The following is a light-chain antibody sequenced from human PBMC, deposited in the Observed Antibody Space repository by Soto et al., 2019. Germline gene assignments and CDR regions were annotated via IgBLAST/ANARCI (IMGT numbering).Light chain of an antibody. Sequence: EIVLTQSPATLSLSPGERATLSCRASQSVSNYLAWHQQKPGQAPRLLIYDASNRATGIPARFSGSGSGTDFTLTISSLEPEDFAVYYCQQRSNWPLWITFGQGTRLEIK. CDR1: QSVSNY. CDR2: DAS. J-gene: IGKJ5*01. V-gene: IGKV3-11*01. CDR3: QQRSNWPLWIT.